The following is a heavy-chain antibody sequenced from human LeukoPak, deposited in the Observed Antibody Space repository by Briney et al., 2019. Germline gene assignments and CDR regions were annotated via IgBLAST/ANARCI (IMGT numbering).Heavy chain of an antibody. J-gene: IGHJ4*02. V-gene: IGHV1-46*01. Sequence: GASVKVSCKASGYTFTSYYMHWVRQAPGQGLEWMGIINPSGGSTSYAQKFQGRVTMTRDMSTSTVYMELSSLRSEDTAVYYCARAVNYYDSSGYYYFDYWGQGTLVTVSS. CDR1: GYTFTSYY. CDR3: ARAVNYYDSSGYYYFDY. D-gene: IGHD3-22*01. CDR2: INPSGGST.